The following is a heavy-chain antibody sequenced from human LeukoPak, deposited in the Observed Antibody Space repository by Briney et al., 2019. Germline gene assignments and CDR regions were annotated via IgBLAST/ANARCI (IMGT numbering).Heavy chain of an antibody. D-gene: IGHD6-13*01. V-gene: IGHV1-18*01. CDR2: ISAYNGNT. CDR1: GYTFTNYT. CDR3: ARDSSPEDYYYYYGMDV. Sequence: GASVKVSCKASGYTFTNYTLNWVRQAPGQGLEWMGWISAYNGNTNYAQKLQGRVTMTTDTSTSTAYMELRSLRSDDTAVYYCARDSSPEDYYYYYGMDVWGQGTTVTVSS. J-gene: IGHJ6*02.